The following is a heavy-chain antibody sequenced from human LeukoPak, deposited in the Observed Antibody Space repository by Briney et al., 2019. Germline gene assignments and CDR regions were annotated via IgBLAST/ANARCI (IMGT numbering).Heavy chain of an antibody. CDR1: GGTFSSYA. V-gene: IGHV1-69*04. Sequence: SVKVSCKASGGTFSSYAISWVRQAPGQGLEWMGRIIPILGIANYAQKFQGRVTITADKSTSTAYMELSSLRSEDTAVYFCARGYSTTMGTYWGQGTLVTVSS. J-gene: IGHJ4*02. CDR3: ARGYSTTMGTY. D-gene: IGHD2-2*01. CDR2: IIPILGIA.